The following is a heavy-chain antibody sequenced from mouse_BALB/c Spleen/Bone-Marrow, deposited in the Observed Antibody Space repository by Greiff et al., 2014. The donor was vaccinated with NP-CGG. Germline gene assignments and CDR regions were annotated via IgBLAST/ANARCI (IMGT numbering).Heavy chain of an antibody. CDR2: IDPANGNT. V-gene: IGHV14-3*02. CDR3: ARYRYYGSSYAMDY. J-gene: IGHJ4*01. Sequence: EVQLQQSXAELVKPGASVKLSCTASGFNIKDTYMHWVKQRPEQGLEWIGRIDPANGNTKYDPKFQGKATITADTSSNTAYLHLSSLTSEDTAVYYCARYRYYGSSYAMDYWGQGTSVTVSS. CDR1: GFNIKDTY. D-gene: IGHD1-1*01.